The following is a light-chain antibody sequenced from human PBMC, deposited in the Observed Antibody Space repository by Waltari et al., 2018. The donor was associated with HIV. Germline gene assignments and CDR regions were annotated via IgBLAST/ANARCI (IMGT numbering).Light chain of an antibody. CDR1: SSNIGSNS. V-gene: IGLV1-47*01. CDR2: RNN. Sequence: QSVLTQPPSASGTPGQSVTISCSGSSSNIGSNSGYWYQQLPGQAPKLLIYRNNQRPSGVPDRFSGFKSGTSASLAISGLRSEDEADYYCAAWDDNLSGWVFGGGSKLTIL. J-gene: IGLJ3*02. CDR3: AAWDDNLSGWV.